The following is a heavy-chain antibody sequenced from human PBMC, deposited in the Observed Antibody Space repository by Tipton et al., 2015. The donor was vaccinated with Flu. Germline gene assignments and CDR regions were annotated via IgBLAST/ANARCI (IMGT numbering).Heavy chain of an antibody. D-gene: IGHD3-10*01. CDR3: ARGLTPRGSITMVRGEDAFDI. CDR1: GFTLSSYG. Sequence: SLRLSCAASGFTLSSYGMHWVRQAPGKGLEWVAFIRYDGSNKYYADSVKGRFTISRDNSKNTLYLQMNSLRAEDTAVYYCARGLTPRGSITMVRGEDAFDIWGQGTMVTVSS. J-gene: IGHJ3*02. CDR2: IRYDGSNK. V-gene: IGHV3-30*02.